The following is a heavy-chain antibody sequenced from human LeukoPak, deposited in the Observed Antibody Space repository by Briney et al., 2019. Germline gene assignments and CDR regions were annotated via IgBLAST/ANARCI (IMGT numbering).Heavy chain of an antibody. Sequence: PGGSLRLSCAASGFTFSSYSMVWVRQAPGKGLEWVSSISSDGIYVYYIDSVKGRFTISRDNAKNSLYLQMNSLKTEDTAVYFCSRDQTPYYWGQGTLVTVSS. J-gene: IGHJ4*02. V-gene: IGHV3-21*03. CDR1: GFTFSSYS. CDR2: ISSDGIYV. CDR3: SRDQTPYY.